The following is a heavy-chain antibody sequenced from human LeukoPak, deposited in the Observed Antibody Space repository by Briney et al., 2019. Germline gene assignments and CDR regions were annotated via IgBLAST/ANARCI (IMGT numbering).Heavy chain of an antibody. CDR3: VKEYHSRGFGAYFDY. V-gene: IGHV3-30-3*02. Sequence: PGGSLRLSCAASGFTFSGYPIHWARQAPGKGLEWVAVISYDGSNKYYADSVKGRFTISRDNSKNTLYLQMNSLRAEDTAVYYCVKEYHSRGFGAYFDYWGQGTLVTVSS. J-gene: IGHJ4*02. CDR2: ISYDGSNK. D-gene: IGHD3-3*01. CDR1: GFTFSGYP.